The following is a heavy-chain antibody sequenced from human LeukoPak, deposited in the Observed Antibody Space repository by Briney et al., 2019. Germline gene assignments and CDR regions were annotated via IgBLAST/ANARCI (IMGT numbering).Heavy chain of an antibody. Sequence: SETLFLTCTVSGGSITSYYWSWIRQPPGKGLEWIGYIYTSGSTNYNPSLKSRVTISVDTSNNPFSLKLSSVTAADTAVYYCARTPASWYFFDYWGQGTLVTVSS. CDR1: GGSITSYY. D-gene: IGHD1-14*01. CDR2: IYTSGST. V-gene: IGHV4-4*09. J-gene: IGHJ4*02. CDR3: ARTPASWYFFDY.